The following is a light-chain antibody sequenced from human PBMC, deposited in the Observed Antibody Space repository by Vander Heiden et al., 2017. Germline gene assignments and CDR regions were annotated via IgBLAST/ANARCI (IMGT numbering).Light chain of an antibody. V-gene: IGKV4-1*01. CDR3: QQEDSTPRT. J-gene: IGKJ1*01. Sequence: DIVMTQSPDSLPLSLCQRAPINFQSSQSGLYSSNNKNYLAWYQQKPGQPPKLLIYWASTREYGVPDRFSGRGSGTDFTLTISSLQAEDVAVYYCQQEDSTPRTFGQGTKVEIK. CDR2: WAS. CDR1: QSGLYSSNNKNY.